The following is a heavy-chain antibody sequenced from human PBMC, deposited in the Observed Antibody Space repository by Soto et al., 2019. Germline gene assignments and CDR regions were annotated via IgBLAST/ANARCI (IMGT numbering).Heavy chain of an antibody. CDR3: ARGRYGAY. CDR2: ISAHNGNT. J-gene: IGHJ4*02. Sequence: QVHLVQSGAEVKKPGASVKVSCKASGYTFTSYGITWVRQAPGQGLEWMGWISAHNGNTDYAQKLQGRVIVTRDTATSTAYMELRSLISDDTAVDYCARGRYGAYWGQGALVPVSS. V-gene: IGHV1-18*01. D-gene: IGHD3-10*01. CDR1: GYTFTSYG.